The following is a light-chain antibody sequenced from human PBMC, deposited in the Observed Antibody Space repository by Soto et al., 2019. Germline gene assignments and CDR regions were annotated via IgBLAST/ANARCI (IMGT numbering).Light chain of an antibody. CDR2: GAS. Sequence: EIVMTQSPATLSVSPGERVTLSCRASESLSTYLAWYQQKPGQAPRLLIYGASTKATGIPARFSGSGSATVFTLTISSLQSEDFAVYYCQSYNDLPFTFGQGTELEI. CDR1: ESLSTY. CDR3: QSYNDLPFT. J-gene: IGKJ2*01. V-gene: IGKV3-15*01.